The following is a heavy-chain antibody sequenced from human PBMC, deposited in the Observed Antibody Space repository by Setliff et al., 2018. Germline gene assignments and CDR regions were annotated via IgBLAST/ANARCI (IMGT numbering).Heavy chain of an antibody. V-gene: IGHV3-21*01. CDR2: ISSSSSYI. CDR3: ARAPSSSSASWFDP. J-gene: IGHJ5*02. Sequence: GGSLRLSCAASGFTFSSYSMNWVRQAPGKGLEWVSSISSSSSYIYYADSVKGRFTISRDNAKNSLYLQMDSLRAEDTAVYYCARAPSSSSASWFDPWGQGTLVTVSS. D-gene: IGHD6-6*01. CDR1: GFTFSSYS.